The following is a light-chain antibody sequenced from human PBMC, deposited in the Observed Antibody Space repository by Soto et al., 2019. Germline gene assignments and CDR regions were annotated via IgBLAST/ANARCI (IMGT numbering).Light chain of an antibody. CDR2: DAS. CDR1: QTVRNNY. CDR3: QQFSSYPLT. V-gene: IGKV3-20*01. J-gene: IGKJ4*01. Sequence: MLSQCPGTLSLSPGERATLSCRASQTVRNNYLAWYQQKPGQAPRLLIYDASSRATGIPDRFSGGGSGTDFTLTISRLEPEDFAVYYCQQFSSYPLTFGGGTKV.